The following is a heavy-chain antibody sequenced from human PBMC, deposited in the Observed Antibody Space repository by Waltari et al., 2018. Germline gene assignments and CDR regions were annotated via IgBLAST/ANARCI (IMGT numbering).Heavy chain of an antibody. J-gene: IGHJ6*03. V-gene: IGHV4-34*02. CDR3: ARSAVGATRPIQYCYMDV. CDR2: IDHGGIP. Sequence: QVQLQQLGAGLLKPSETLSLPCAVYGGPFSDYHWSWIRQSPGKGPEWIGEIDHGGIPIYNPSLKSRVSMSIDTSKNQFSLNLTSVTAADTAVYFCARSAVGATRPIQYCYMDVWGKGTTVTVSS. D-gene: IGHD1-26*01. CDR1: GGPFSDYH.